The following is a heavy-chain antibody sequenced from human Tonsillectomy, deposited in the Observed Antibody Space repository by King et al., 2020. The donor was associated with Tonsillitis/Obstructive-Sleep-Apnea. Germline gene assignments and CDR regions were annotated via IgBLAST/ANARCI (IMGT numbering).Heavy chain of an antibody. Sequence: VQLVESGGGLVQPGGSLRLSCAVSGFTVSNNYMNWVRQAPGKGLEWVSVIYSGGSTYYTDSVKDRYTISRDNSKNTLYLQMNTLRAEDTALYYCARGYRYSTGWYNFDYWGQGTLVTVSS. D-gene: IGHD6-19*01. CDR2: IYSGGST. CDR1: GFTVSNNY. V-gene: IGHV3-66*01. J-gene: IGHJ4*02. CDR3: ARGYRYSTGWYNFDY.